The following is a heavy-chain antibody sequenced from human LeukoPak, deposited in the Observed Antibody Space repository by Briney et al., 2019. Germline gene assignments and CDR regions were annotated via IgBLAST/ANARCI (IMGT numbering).Heavy chain of an antibody. CDR2: INAGNGNT. V-gene: IGHV1-3*01. Sequence: GASVKVSCKASGYTFTSYAMHWARQAPGQRLEWMGWINAGNGNTKYSQKFQGRVTITRDTSASTAYMELSSLRSEDTAVYYCARDSAIWQQLVRGWFDPWGQGTLVTVSS. D-gene: IGHD6-13*01. CDR3: ARDSAIWQQLVRGWFDP. CDR1: GYTFTSYA. J-gene: IGHJ5*02.